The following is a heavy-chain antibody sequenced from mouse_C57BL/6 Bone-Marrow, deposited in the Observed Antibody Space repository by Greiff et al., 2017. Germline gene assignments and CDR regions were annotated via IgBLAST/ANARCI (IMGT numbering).Heavy chain of an antibody. D-gene: IGHD2-3*01. V-gene: IGHV1-69*01. CDR3: AGWCGYSFAY. J-gene: IGHJ3*01. CDR2: IDPADSDT. CDR1: GYTFTSYW. Sequence: VQLQQPGAELVMPGASVKLSCKASGYTFTSYWMEWVKQRPGQGLEWIGEIDPADSDTNYNKKFKGKATVTVDKSSSTAYMQLSSLTSEDSAVDDCAGWCGYSFAYWGQGTLVTVSA.